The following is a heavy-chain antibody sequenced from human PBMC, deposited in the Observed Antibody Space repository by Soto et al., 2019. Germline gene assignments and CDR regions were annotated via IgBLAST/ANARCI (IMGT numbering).Heavy chain of an antibody. CDR2: ISSSSSYI. D-gene: IGHD3-3*01. V-gene: IGHV3-21*01. CDR3: PTDLSSRFCPHRSYYGMGV. J-gene: IGHJ6*01. CDR1: GFSFSSCI. Sequence: CGSLRLSCAASGFSFSSCIVNWVRQAPGKGLEWVSSISSSSSYIYYADSVKGGFTLSRDNAKPSLYLQMNSLRPEATAVSSCPTDLSSRFCPHRSYYGMGVWEQGPTVTASS.